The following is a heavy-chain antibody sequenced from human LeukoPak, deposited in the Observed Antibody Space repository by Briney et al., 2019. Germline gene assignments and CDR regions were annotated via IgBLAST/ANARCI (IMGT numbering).Heavy chain of an antibody. Sequence: GGSLRLSCAASGFTFSSHAMHWVRQAPGKGLEYVSAISTSGTGTFYADSVKGKFTISRDNSKSTLYLQLGSLRTEDMGVYYCARGRFDLWGRGTLVTVSS. CDR2: ISTSGTGT. CDR1: GFTFSSHA. CDR3: ARGRFDL. J-gene: IGHJ2*01. V-gene: IGHV3-64*02.